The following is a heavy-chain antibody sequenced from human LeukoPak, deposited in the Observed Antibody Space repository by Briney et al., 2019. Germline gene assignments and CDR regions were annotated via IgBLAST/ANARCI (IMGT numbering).Heavy chain of an antibody. CDR3: ARDRVPYCSGGSCYGGWFDP. J-gene: IGHJ5*02. V-gene: IGHV4-59*12. Sequence: SETLSLTCTVSGGPISTYYWSWIRQPPGKGLEWIGYIYYTWSTSHNPSLKSRVTMSLDASKNQFSLELNSVTAADTAVYYCARDRVPYCSGGSCYGGWFDPWGQGTLVTVSS. CDR2: IYYTWST. CDR1: GGPISTYY. D-gene: IGHD2-15*01.